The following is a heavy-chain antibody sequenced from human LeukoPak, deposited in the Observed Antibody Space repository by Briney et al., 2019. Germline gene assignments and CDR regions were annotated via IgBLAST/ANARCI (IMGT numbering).Heavy chain of an antibody. D-gene: IGHD3-9*01. V-gene: IGHV1-18*01. CDR1: GYTFTSYS. CDR2: ISAYNGNT. J-gene: IGHJ4*02. CDR3: ARGGGVDILTGFQY. Sequence: GASVKVSCKASGYTFTSYSISWVRQAPGQGLEWMGWISAYNGNTIYAQKVKGRVTMTTDTSTSTAYMELRSLKSDDTAVYYCARGGGVDILTGFQYWGQGTLVTVSS.